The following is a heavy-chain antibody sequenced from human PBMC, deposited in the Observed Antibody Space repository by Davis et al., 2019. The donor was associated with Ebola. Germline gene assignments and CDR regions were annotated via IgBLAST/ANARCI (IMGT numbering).Heavy chain of an antibody. CDR2: INHSGST. CDR3: ARLVKLWAAGGRYYYYGMDV. V-gene: IGHV4-34*01. CDR1: GGSFSGYY. D-gene: IGHD5-18*01. J-gene: IGHJ6*02. Sequence: SETLSLTCAVYGGSFSGYYWNWIRQPPGKGLEWIGEINHSGSTNYNPSLKSRVTISVDTSKNQFSLKLSSVTAADTAVYYCARLVKLWAAGGRYYYYGMDVWGQGTTVTVS.